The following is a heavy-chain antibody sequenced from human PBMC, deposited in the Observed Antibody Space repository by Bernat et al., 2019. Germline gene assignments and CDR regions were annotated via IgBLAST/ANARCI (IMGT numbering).Heavy chain of an antibody. D-gene: IGHD4-11*01. CDR1: GFTFSSYG. V-gene: IGHV3-33*01. Sequence: QVQLVESGGGVVQPGRSLRLSCVASGFTFSSYGMHWVRQAPGMGLEWVAVIWSDGSTKYYADSVKGRFTISRDNSKNTLYLQMNSLRAEDTAMYYCARAVDYRADYWGQGTLVTVSS. CDR3: ARAVDYRADY. J-gene: IGHJ4*02. CDR2: IWSDGSTK.